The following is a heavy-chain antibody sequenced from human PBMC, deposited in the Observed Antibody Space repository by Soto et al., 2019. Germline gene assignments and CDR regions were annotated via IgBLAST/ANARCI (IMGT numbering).Heavy chain of an antibody. CDR1: GGSISSGGYS. V-gene: IGHV4-30-2*01. J-gene: IGHJ4*02. CDR2: IYHSGST. CDR3: ASSTVGVRYDY. D-gene: IGHD4-17*01. Sequence: QLQLQESGSGLVKPSQTLSLTCAVSGGSISSGGYSWSWIRQPPGKGLEWIGYIYHSGSTYYTPSLKSRVTISVDRSKNQFSLKLSSVTAADTAVYYCASSTVGVRYDYWGQGTLVTVSS.